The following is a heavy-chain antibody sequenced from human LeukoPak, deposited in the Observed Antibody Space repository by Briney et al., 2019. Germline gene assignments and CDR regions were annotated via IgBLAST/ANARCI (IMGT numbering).Heavy chain of an antibody. CDR3: ATDRRRDGYSSDY. J-gene: IGHJ4*02. CDR1: GFTFSSYW. D-gene: IGHD5-24*01. Sequence: PGGSLRLSCAASGFTFSSYWMHWVRQAPGKGLVWVSRINSDGSSTNYADTVKGRFTISRDNAKNALYLQMNSLKTEDTAVYYCATDRRRDGYSSDYWGQGTLVTVSS. V-gene: IGHV3-74*01. CDR2: INSDGSST.